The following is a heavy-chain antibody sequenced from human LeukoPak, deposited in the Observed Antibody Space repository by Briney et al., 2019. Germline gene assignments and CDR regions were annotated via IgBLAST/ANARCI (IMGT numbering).Heavy chain of an antibody. CDR3: ASDYGDYFDY. V-gene: IGHV3-48*02. D-gene: IGHD4-17*01. CDR1: GFTFSTYN. CDR2: ISSRSRTI. Sequence: GRSLRLSCATSGFTFSTYNMNSVCQAPAKGLEWVSYISSRSRTIYYADSVKGRFTISRDNAKNSLYLQMNSLRDEDTAVYYCASDYGDYFDYWGQGTLVTVSS. J-gene: IGHJ4*02.